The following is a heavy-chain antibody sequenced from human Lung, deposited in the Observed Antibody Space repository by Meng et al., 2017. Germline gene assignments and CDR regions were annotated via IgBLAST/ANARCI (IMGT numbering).Heavy chain of an antibody. Sequence: QGQLEEWGEVLLKPSETLSITCVVSGGSFSDYYWSWIRQPPGKGLEWIGEINHSGSTNYNPSLESRATISVDTSQNNLSLKLSSVTAADSAVYYCARGPTTMAHDFDYWGQGTLVTVSS. CDR1: GGSFSDYY. J-gene: IGHJ4*02. V-gene: IGHV4-34*01. CDR2: INHSGST. CDR3: ARGPTTMAHDFDY. D-gene: IGHD4-11*01.